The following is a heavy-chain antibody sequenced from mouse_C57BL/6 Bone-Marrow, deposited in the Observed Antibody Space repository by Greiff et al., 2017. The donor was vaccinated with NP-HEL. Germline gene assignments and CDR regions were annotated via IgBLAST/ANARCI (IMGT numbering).Heavy chain of an antibody. D-gene: IGHD1-1*01. Sequence: QVQLKQPGAELVKPGASVKLSCKASGYTFTSYWMHWVKQRPGRGLEWIGRIDPNSGGTKYNEKFKSKATLTVDKPSRTAYMQLSSLTSEDSAVYYCARCYYGSSPWYFDVWGTGTTVTVSS. J-gene: IGHJ1*03. CDR1: GYTFTSYW. CDR3: ARCYYGSSPWYFDV. V-gene: IGHV1-72*01. CDR2: IDPNSGGT.